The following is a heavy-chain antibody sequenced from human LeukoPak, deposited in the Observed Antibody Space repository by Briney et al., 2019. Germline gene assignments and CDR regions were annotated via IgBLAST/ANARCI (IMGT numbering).Heavy chain of an antibody. CDR1: GGSFSGYY. D-gene: IGHD3-3*01. J-gene: IGHJ4*02. CDR3: ARRYYDFWSGPIGRDYFDY. CDR2: INHSGST. V-gene: IGHV4-34*01. Sequence: SETLSLTCAVYGGSFSGYYWSWIRQPPGKGLEWIGEINHSGSTNYNPSLKSRVTISVDTSKNQFSLKLSSVTAADTAVYYCARRYYDFWSGPIGRDYFDYWGQGTLVTVSS.